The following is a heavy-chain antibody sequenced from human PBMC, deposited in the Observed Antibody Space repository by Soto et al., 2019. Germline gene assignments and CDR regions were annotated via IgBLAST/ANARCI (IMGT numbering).Heavy chain of an antibody. CDR2: INGDGTVT. CDR1: XXXXXDXX. D-gene: IGHD2-21*01. J-gene: IGHJ3*01. Sequence: EMQLVESGGGLVQPGGSXXXSXXXXXXXXXDXXXXXXRQTPGKGLMWVSRINGDGTVTSYADSVEGRYTISRDNAKNTLYLQVNSLRAEDTAVYYCASASVADAFDLWGQGTMVAVSS. CDR3: ASASVADAFDL. V-gene: IGHV3-74*01.